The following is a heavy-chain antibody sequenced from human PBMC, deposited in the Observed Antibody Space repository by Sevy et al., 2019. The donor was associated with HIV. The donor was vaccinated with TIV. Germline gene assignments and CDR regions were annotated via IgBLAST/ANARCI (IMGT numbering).Heavy chain of an antibody. J-gene: IGHJ4*02. CDR2: ISASGAST. CDR3: AKAGDVYVWGSFHLDY. D-gene: IGHD3-16*01. Sequence: GGSLRLSCAASGFSFTNYAMAWVRQAPGKGLEWVSSISASGASTYYADSVKGRFTISRDISKNTLYLHLNSPRADDTALYYCAKAGDVYVWGSFHLDYWGQGTLVTVSS. V-gene: IGHV3-23*01. CDR1: GFSFTNYA.